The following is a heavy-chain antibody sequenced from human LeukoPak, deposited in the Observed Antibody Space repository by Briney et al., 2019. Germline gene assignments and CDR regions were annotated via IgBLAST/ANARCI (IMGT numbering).Heavy chain of an antibody. V-gene: IGHV3-9*01. J-gene: IGHJ4*02. Sequence: GGSRRLSCAASGFPFDDYAMHWARQAPGKGLEWVSDISWNSGSIGYADSGKGRFTFSRDNAKNSLYLQMNSLRAEDTALYYCAKDRAAMGNWVDYWGQGTLVTVSS. CDR1: GFPFDDYA. CDR3: AKDRAAMGNWVDY. CDR2: ISWNSGSI. D-gene: IGHD5-18*01.